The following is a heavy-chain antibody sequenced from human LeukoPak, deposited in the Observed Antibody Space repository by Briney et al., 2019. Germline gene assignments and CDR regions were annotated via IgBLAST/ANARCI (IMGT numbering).Heavy chain of an antibody. CDR3: ARGSDYSNGNIYEDDFEY. CDR1: GFTFSTYA. Sequence: PGGSLRLSCAASGFTFSTYAVNWVRQAPGKGLEWVAQINQDGRVKHYVDSVKGRFTISRDNAKNLVSLQMSSLRVEDTAVYYCARGSDYSNGNIYEDDFEYWGQGTLVTVSS. V-gene: IGHV3-7*01. CDR2: INQDGRVK. D-gene: IGHD5-12*01. J-gene: IGHJ4*02.